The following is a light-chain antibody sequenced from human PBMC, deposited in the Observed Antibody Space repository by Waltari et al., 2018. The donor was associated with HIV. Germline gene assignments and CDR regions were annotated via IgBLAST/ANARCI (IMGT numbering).Light chain of an antibody. CDR2: AAS. Sequence: DIQMTQSPSSLSASVGDRVTITCRASQSISSYLNWYQQKPGKDPKLLIYAASCLQSGVPSRFSGSGSGTDFTLTISSLQPEDFATYYCQQSYGTPRTFGQGTKVEIK. CDR3: QQSYGTPRT. J-gene: IGKJ1*01. CDR1: QSISSY. V-gene: IGKV1-39*01.